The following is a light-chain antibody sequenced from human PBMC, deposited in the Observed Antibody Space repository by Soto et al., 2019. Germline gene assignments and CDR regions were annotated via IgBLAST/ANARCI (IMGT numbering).Light chain of an antibody. V-gene: IGKV1-5*03. CDR1: QSISNW. CDR3: QQYNNS. CDR2: KAS. Sequence: DIQITQSPSTLSASVGDRVTITCRASQSISNWLAWYQQKPGKAPKLLIYKASSLESGVPSRFSGSGSGTEFTLTISSLQPDDFATYYCQQYNNSFGQGTKVEIK. J-gene: IGKJ1*01.